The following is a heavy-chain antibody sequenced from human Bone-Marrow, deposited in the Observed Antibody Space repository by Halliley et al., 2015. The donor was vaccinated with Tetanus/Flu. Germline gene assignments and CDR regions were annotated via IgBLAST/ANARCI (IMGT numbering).Heavy chain of an antibody. CDR1: GFIFRSFD. V-gene: IGHV3-48*03. CDR3: ARDFTGEVTALHYYYGMDV. D-gene: IGHD2-21*02. J-gene: IGHJ6*02. CDR2: ISNSGSTI. Sequence: SLRLSCVASGFIFRSFDMNWVRQAPGKGPEWISYISNSGSTIFYADSVEGRFTVSRDNAKNSVFLQMNSLRVEDTAVYYCARDFTGEVTALHYYYGMDVWGQGTTVPVSS.